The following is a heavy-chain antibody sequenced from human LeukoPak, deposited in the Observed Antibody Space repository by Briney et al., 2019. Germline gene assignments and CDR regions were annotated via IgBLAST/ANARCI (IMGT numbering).Heavy chain of an antibody. CDR3: AKGDTSSWFPNFDY. CDR2: LSWDGANI. Sequence: PGGSLTLSCAASGFTLSSYWMQWVRQAPGKGLEWISGLSWDGANIGYADSVKGRFTISRDNAKNSLYLQMNSLTAEDAALYYCAKGDTSSWFPNFDYWGQGTLVTVSS. D-gene: IGHD6-13*01. J-gene: IGHJ4*02. CDR1: GFTLSSYW. V-gene: IGHV3-9*01.